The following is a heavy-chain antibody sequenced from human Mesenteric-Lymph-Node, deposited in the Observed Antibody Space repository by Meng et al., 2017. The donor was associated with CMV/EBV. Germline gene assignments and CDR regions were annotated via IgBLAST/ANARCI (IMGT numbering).Heavy chain of an antibody. CDR3: AKWEWQSYYFTYYFDN. CDR2: IKQDGSEK. CDR1: GFTFSSYW. D-gene: IGHD1-26*01. Sequence: GESLKISCAASGFTFSSYWMSWVRQAPGKGLEWVANIKQDGSEKYYVDSVKGRFTISRDNSKNTLYLQLNSLRAEDTAVYYCAKWEWQSYYFTYYFDNWGQGTLVTVSS. J-gene: IGHJ4*02. V-gene: IGHV3-7*01.